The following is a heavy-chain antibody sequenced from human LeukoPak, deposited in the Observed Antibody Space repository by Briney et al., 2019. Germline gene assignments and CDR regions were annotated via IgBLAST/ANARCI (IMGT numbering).Heavy chain of an antibody. Sequence: ASVKVSCKASGYTFTSYYMHWVRQAPGQGLEWMGIINPSGGSTSYAQKFQGRVTMTRDTSTSTVYMELSSLRSEDTAVYYCARAPRTTVTTRGWWFDPWGQGTLVTVS. V-gene: IGHV1-46*01. J-gene: IGHJ5*02. D-gene: IGHD4-17*01. CDR2: INPSGGST. CDR3: ARAPRTTVTTRGWWFDP. CDR1: GYTFTSYY.